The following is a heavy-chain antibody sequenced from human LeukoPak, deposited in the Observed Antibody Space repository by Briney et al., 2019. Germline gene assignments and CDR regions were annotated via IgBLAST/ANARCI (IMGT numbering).Heavy chain of an antibody. J-gene: IGHJ4*02. CDR1: GYTFTNYY. CDR3: ARAGYDSSGYYSY. D-gene: IGHD3-22*01. V-gene: IGHV1-46*01. Sequence: ASVKVSCKASGYTFTNYYMHWMRQAPGQGLEWMGITNPSGGSTSYAQKFQGRATMTRDTSTSTVYMELSSLRSDDTAVYYCARAGYDSSGYYSYWGQGTLVTVSS. CDR2: TNPSGGST.